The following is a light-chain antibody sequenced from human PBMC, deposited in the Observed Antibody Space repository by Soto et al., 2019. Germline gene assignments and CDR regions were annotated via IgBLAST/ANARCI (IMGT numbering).Light chain of an antibody. CDR2: DAS. Sequence: ELVMTQSPVTLSVSPGKTATLSCRASQRVSHKVAWYQHKPGQAPRLLIYDASARVTGIPARFSGSGSGTEFTLTISSLQSEDSAVYYCQQYDNWPPYTFGQGTKLEIK. CDR3: QQYDNWPPYT. J-gene: IGKJ2*01. V-gene: IGKV3-15*01. CDR1: QRVSHK.